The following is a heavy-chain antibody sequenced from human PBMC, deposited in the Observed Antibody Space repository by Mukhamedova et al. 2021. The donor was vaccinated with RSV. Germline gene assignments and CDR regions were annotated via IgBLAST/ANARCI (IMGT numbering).Heavy chain of an antibody. J-gene: IGHJ6*02. V-gene: IGHV4-59*01. CDR3: ARDIRGFTGFGHYYYGSDV. D-gene: IGHD5-12*01. CDR2: IYYGGST. Sequence: EWIAYIYYGGSTNYNPSFKSRVTISIDTSKKQFSLKMRSVTAEDTAVYYCARDIRGFTGFGHYYYGSDVWGQGTTVTVSS.